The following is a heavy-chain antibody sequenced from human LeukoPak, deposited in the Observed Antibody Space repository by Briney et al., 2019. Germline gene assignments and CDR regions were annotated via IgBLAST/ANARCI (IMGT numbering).Heavy chain of an antibody. CDR3: AKDRILMVYAMVDY. V-gene: IGHV3-11*04. CDR2: ISSSGSTI. J-gene: IGHJ4*02. D-gene: IGHD2-8*01. Sequence: GGSLRLSCAASGFTFSDYYMSWIRQAPGKGLEWVSYISSSGSTIYYADSVKGRFTISRDNSKNTLYLQMNSLRAEDTAVYYCAKDRILMVYAMVDYWGQGTLVTVSS. CDR1: GFTFSDYY.